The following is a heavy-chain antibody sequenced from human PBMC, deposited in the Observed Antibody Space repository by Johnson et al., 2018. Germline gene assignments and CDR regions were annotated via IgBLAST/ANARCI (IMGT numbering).Heavy chain of an antibody. V-gene: IGHV3-30*18. CDR1: GFTFSNYG. D-gene: IGHD3-22*01. J-gene: IGHJ6*02. CDR2: ISDDGSNK. CDR3: AKNRVSSSPYYYRNYYYGMDV. Sequence: QVQLVQSGGGVVQPGRSLRLSCAASGFTFSNYGIHWVRQAPGKGLEWVAFISDDGSNKYYGDSVQGRFIISRDNSKNPLSLQMNSLRAEDTAVYYSAKNRVSSSPYYYRNYYYGMDVWGQGTTVTVSS.